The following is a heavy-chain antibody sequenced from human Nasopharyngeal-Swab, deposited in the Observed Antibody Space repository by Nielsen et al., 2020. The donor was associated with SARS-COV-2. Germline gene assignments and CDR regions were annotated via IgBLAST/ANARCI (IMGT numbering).Heavy chain of an antibody. D-gene: IGHD3-16*01. CDR3: AKKHLFAWGLDF. V-gene: IGHV3-7*03. J-gene: IGHJ4*02. Sequence: GGSLRLSCAAYGFTFSNYWMSWVRQPPGKGLEWVANIRQDGLQNYYVDSVKGRFTISRDNAKNSVNLQMNSLTAEATAIYYCAKKHLFAWGLDFWGQGTLVTVSS. CDR2: IRQDGLQN. CDR1: GFTFSNYW.